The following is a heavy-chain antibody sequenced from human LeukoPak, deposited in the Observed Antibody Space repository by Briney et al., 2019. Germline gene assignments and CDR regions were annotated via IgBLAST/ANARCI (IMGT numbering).Heavy chain of an antibody. D-gene: IGHD5-12*01. CDR2: ISSSGSTI. Sequence: GEPLRLSCAASGFTFSDYYMSWIRQAPGKGLEWVSYISSSGSTIYYADSVKGRFTISRDNTKNSLYLQMNSLRAEDTAVYYCARDGSGYDRPFDIWGQGTMVTVSS. CDR3: ARDGSGYDRPFDI. CDR1: GFTFSDYY. V-gene: IGHV3-11*01. J-gene: IGHJ3*02.